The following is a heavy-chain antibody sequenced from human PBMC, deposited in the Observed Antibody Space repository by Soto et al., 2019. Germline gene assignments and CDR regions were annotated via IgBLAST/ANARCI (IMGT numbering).Heavy chain of an antibody. J-gene: IGHJ4*02. D-gene: IGHD6-13*01. Sequence: GESLKISCQCSGYTFSNFWIAWVRQLPGKGLEWMGIIYPGDYETRYSPSFHGKVTISADRSIGTAYLQWSSLEASDSAFYFCARSSRSSPYFDYWGQGALVTVSS. CDR1: GYTFSNFW. CDR3: ARSSRSSPYFDY. CDR2: IYPGDYET. V-gene: IGHV5-51*01.